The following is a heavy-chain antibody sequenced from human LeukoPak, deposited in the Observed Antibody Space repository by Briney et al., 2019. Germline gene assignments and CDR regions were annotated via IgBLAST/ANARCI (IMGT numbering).Heavy chain of an antibody. D-gene: IGHD1-7*01. CDR3: ARDNWNYDHYFDY. CDR2: IKSDGSDA. CDR1: GFTFSSYW. J-gene: IGHJ4*02. Sequence: GGSLRLSCAASGFTFSSYWMHWVRQAPGKGLVWVSRIKSDGSDAAYVDSVKGRFIISRDNAKNMLYLHMNSLTAEDTAVYYCARDNWNYDHYFDYWGQGILVTVSS. V-gene: IGHV3-74*01.